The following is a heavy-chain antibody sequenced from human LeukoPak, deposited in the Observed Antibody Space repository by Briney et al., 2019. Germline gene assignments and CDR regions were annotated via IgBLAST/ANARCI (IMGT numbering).Heavy chain of an antibody. CDR2: TYYASGWSY. J-gene: IGHJ4*02. V-gene: IGHV6-1*01. CDR3: ERGGNPVFDY. Sequence: SQTLSLTCAISGDSVSSNGVAWNWIRQSPSRGLEWLGRTYYASGWSYDYALSVKGRITVNPDTSKNQFSLQLNSVTPEDTALYYWERGGNPVFDYGGRGPLVPVSS. CDR1: GDSVSSNGVA. D-gene: IGHD1-26*01.